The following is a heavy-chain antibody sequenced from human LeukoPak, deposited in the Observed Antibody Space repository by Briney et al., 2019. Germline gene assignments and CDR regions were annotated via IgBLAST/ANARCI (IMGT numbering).Heavy chain of an antibody. CDR1: GGSISSGGYY. J-gene: IGHJ5*02. V-gene: IGHV4-31*03. D-gene: IGHD2-2*01. CDR3: ARELGDVVPATYWFDP. Sequence: SQTLSLTCTVSGGSISSGGYYWSWIRQHPGKGLEWIGYIYYSGSTYYNPSLKSRVTISVDTSKNQFSLKLSSVTAADTAVYYCARELGDVVPATYWFDPWGQGTLVTVSS. CDR2: IYYSGST.